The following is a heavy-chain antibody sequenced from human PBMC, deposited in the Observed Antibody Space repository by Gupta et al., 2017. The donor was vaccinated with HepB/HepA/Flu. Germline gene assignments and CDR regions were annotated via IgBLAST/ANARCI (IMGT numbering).Heavy chain of an antibody. D-gene: IGHD1-26*01. CDR2: ISYDGSRL. V-gene: IGHV3-30*04. CDR1: GFTCNSYA. J-gene: IGHJ4*02. CDR3: AKTRYSGSRNDFDL. Sequence: QVPLVESGGGLDQPGRSLRLSCVGAGFTCNSYAIHWVRQAPGKGLAWVAGISYDGSRLNYEDSVEGRFTISRDDSKKTVVLEMNDLGLADTAVYYCAKTRYSGSRNDFDLWGQGTLVTVSS.